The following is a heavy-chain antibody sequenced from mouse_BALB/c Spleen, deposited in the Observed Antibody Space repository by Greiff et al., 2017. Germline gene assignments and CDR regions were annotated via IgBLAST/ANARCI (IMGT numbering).Heavy chain of an antibody. V-gene: IGHV1-54*01. Sequence: QVQLQQSGAELVRPGTSVKVSCKASGYAFTNYLIEWVKQRPGQGLEWIGVINPGSGGTNYNEKFKGKATLTADKSSSTAYMQLSSLTSDDSAVYFCARTTTVSRLYYFDYWGQGTTLTVSS. J-gene: IGHJ2*01. CDR3: ARTTTVSRLYYFDY. CDR1: GYAFTNYL. CDR2: INPGSGGT. D-gene: IGHD1-1*01.